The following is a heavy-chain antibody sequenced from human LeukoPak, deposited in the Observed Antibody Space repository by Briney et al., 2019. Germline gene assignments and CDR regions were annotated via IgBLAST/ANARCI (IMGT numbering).Heavy chain of an antibody. CDR1: GFTFSSYA. V-gene: IGHV3-23*01. J-gene: IGHJ4*02. D-gene: IGHD3-10*01. CDR2: ISGSGGGT. CDR3: AKDGSVRLGPKGYYFDY. Sequence: GGSLRLSCAASGFTFSSYAMSWVRQAPGKGLEWVSGISGSGGGTYYADSVKGRFTISRDNSKNTLSLQMNSLRAEDTAVYYCAKDGSVRLGPKGYYFDYWGQGIPVTVSS.